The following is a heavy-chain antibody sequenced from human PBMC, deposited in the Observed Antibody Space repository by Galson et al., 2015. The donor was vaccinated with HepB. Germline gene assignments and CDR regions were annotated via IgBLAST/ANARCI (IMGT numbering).Heavy chain of an antibody. CDR1: GYTFTSYG. CDR2: ISAYNGNT. D-gene: IGHD3-3*01. Sequence: SVKVSCKASGYTFTSYGISWVRQAPGQGLEWMGWISAYNGNTNYAQKLQGRVTMTTDTSTSTAYMELRSLRSDDTAVYYCARGVGDFWSGYNYYMDVWGKGTTVTVSS. J-gene: IGHJ6*03. V-gene: IGHV1-18*01. CDR3: ARGVGDFWSGYNYYMDV.